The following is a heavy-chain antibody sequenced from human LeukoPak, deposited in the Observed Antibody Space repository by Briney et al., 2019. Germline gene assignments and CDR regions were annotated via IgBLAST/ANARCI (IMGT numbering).Heavy chain of an antibody. CDR2: INTSSGNT. J-gene: IGHJ3*02. CDR1: GYSFTNYN. CDR3: ARDCSTSSCQGDGFDI. V-gene: IGHV1-46*01. Sequence: GASVKVSCKGSGYSFTNYNVNWVRQAPGQGLEWMGMINTSSGNTRHAQRFQGRLTMTRDTATSTVYMALSSLRSDYTAIYYCARDCSTSSCQGDGFDIWGQGTMLTVSS. D-gene: IGHD2-2*01.